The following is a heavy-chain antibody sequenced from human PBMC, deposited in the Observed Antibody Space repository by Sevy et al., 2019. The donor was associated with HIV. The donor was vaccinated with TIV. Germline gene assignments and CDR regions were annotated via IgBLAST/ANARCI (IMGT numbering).Heavy chain of an antibody. D-gene: IGHD3-16*01. V-gene: IGHV3-7*01. Sequence: GGSLRLSCEVSGFTFSTYWMTWVGQPPGKRPERMANIKQDGTETSYVDSVGGPFTISRDNAKKSMYRQLDNLGVEDTAVYYCARAMADWGSFQYSLWGQGTLVTVSS. CDR2: IKQDGTET. CDR3: ARAMADWGSFQYSL. CDR1: GFTFSTYW. J-gene: IGHJ4*02.